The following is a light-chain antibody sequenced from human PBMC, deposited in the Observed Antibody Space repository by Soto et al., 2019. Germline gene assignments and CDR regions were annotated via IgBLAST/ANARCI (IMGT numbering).Light chain of an antibody. J-gene: IGKJ5*01. CDR1: QSVSSY. Sequence: EIVLTQSPGTLSLSPGERATLSCRPSQSVSSYLAWYQQKRGQAPRLXIYGASSRATGIPDRFSGSGSGTEFTLTITRLEPEDSAVYYCQQYGSSTFTFGQGTRLEIK. V-gene: IGKV3-20*01. CDR3: QQYGSSTFT. CDR2: GAS.